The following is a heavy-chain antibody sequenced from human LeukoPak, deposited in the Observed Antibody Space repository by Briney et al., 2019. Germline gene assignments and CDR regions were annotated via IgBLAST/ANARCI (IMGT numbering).Heavy chain of an antibody. J-gene: IGHJ4*02. D-gene: IGHD5-18*01. CDR1: GGSISSGGYY. Sequence: PSQTLSLTCTVSGGSISSGGYYWSWIRQHPGKGLEWIGYIYYSGSTYYNPSLKSRVTISVDTSKNQFSLKLSSVTAADTAVYYCARDRTGYSYYFDYWGQGTLVTVSS. CDR2: IYYSGST. V-gene: IGHV4-31*03. CDR3: ARDRTGYSYYFDY.